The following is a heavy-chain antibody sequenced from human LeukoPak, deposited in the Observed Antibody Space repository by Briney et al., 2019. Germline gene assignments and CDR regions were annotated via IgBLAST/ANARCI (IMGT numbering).Heavy chain of an antibody. V-gene: IGHV3-23*01. J-gene: IGHJ4*02. D-gene: IGHD4-17*01. CDR3: ARGALYQYYRDYWG. CDR2: ISDNGGNT. Sequence: PGGSLRLSCAASGFTFPNYVMSWVRQAPGKGLEWVSSISDNGGNTYYADSVKGRFTISRDNSKNTLYLQMNSLRVEDTAVYYCARGALYQYYRDYWGWGQGTLVTVSS. CDR1: GFTFPNYV.